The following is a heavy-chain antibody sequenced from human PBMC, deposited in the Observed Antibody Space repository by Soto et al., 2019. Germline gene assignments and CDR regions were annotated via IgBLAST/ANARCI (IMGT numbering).Heavy chain of an antibody. D-gene: IGHD2-21*02. CDR1: GGAFSDFA. CDR3: ARGGIVAVPATLSSYHEYNNYRFDS. V-gene: IGHV1-69*06. J-gene: IGHJ4*02. Sequence: QVQLAQSGAEVRKPGSSVKVSCRTSGGAFSDFALSWVRQAPGQGLKWMGGIIPMFAASKYAQRFQGRVSITADTPTQTVYLELSSLTPEDTAVYYCARGGIVAVPATLSSYHEYNNYRFDSWGQGTLVSV. CDR2: IIPMFAAS.